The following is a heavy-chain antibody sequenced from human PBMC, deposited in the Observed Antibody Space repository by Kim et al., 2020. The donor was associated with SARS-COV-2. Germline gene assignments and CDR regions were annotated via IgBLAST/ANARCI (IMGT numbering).Heavy chain of an antibody. D-gene: IGHD6-13*01. Sequence: STYYNPSLKRRVTISVDRSKTQFSRKVSSVTAADTAVYYCARVTAAALFDYWGQGTLVTVSS. V-gene: IGHV4-30-2*01. CDR2: ST. CDR3: ARVTAAALFDY. J-gene: IGHJ4*02.